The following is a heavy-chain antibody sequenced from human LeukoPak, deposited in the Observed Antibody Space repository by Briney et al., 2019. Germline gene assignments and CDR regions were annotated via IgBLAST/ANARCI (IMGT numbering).Heavy chain of an antibody. CDR1: GFTLSSYG. V-gene: IGHV3-66*01. CDR3: ARNIHVTRWGY. J-gene: IGHJ4*02. D-gene: IGHD2/OR15-2a*01. Sequence: PGGSLRLSCAASGFTLSSYGMHWVRQAPGKGLEWVSLIYSGGSTYYADSVKGRFTISRDNSKNTVYLQMNSLRAEDTAVYYCARNIHVTRWGYWGQGTLVTVSS. CDR2: IYSGGST.